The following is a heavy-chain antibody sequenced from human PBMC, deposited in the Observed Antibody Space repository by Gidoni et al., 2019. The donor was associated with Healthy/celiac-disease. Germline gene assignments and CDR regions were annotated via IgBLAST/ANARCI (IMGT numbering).Heavy chain of an antibody. D-gene: IGHD5-18*01. CDR1: GGSLSSISYY. CDR3: ARQTDVDTAMLDV. CDR2: IYYSGST. V-gene: IGHV4-39*01. J-gene: IGHJ6*02. Sequence: QLQLQESGPGLLKPSETLSLTRTVSGGSLSSISYYWGWIRQPPGKGLEWIGSIYYSGSTYYNPSLKSRVTISADTSKNQFSLKLSSVTAADTAVYYCARQTDVDTAMLDVWGQGTTVTVSS.